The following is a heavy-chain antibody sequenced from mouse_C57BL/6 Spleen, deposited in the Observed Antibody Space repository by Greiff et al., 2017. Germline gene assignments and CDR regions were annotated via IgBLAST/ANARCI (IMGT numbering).Heavy chain of an antibody. CDR1: GYAFRSSW. V-gene: IGHV1-82*01. D-gene: IGHD4-1*01. CDR3: ARGNCDGGEED. Sequence: QVQLQQSGPELVKPGASVKISCKASGYAFRSSWMNWVKQRPGKGLEWIGRIYPGDGDTNYNGKFKGKATRTADKSSSTAYMQLSGLTSADSAVCFCARGNCDGGEEDWGQGTTLTVSS. CDR2: IYPGDGDT. J-gene: IGHJ2*01.